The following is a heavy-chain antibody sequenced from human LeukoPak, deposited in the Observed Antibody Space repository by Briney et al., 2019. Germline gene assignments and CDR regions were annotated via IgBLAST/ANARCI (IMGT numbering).Heavy chain of an antibody. D-gene: IGHD6-19*01. CDR2: IIPILGIA. J-gene: IGHJ4*02. Sequence: SVKVSCKSSGGTFSSYAIIWVRQAPGQGLEWMGRIIPILGIANYAQKFQGRVTITADKSTSTAYMELSSLRSEDTAVYYCARDLYSSGWYYFDYWGQGTLVTVSS. V-gene: IGHV1-69*04. CDR1: GGTFSSYA. CDR3: ARDLYSSGWYYFDY.